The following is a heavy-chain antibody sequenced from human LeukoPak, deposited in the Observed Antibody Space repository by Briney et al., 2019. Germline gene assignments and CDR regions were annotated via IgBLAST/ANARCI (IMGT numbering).Heavy chain of an antibody. CDR1: GFTFSSYS. D-gene: IGHD3-16*02. CDR3: ARGGTYYDYVWGSYRPGYFDY. CDR2: ISSSSSYI. V-gene: IGHV3-21*01. J-gene: IGHJ4*02. Sequence: GGSLRLSCAASGFTFSSYSMNWVRQAPGKGREWVSSISSSSSYIYYADSVKGRFTISRDNANNSLYLQMNSLRAEDTAVYYCARGGTYYDYVWGSYRPGYFDYWGQGTLVTVSS.